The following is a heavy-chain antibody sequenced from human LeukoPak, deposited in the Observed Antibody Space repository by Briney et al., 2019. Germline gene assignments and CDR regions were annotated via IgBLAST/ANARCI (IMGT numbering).Heavy chain of an antibody. J-gene: IGHJ4*02. Sequence: SVKVSCKASGGTFSSYAISWVRQAPGQGLEWMGRIIPILGIANYAQKFQGRVTITADKSTSTAYMELSSLRSEDTAVYYCARQGIAAAGTWHFDYWGQGTLVTVSS. CDR3: ARQGIAAAGTWHFDY. V-gene: IGHV1-69*04. CDR1: GGTFSSYA. CDR2: IIPILGIA. D-gene: IGHD6-13*01.